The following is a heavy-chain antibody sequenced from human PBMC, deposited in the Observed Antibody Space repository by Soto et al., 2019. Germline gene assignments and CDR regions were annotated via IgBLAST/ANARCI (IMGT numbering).Heavy chain of an antibody. CDR2: INHSGST. Sequence: PSETLSLTCAVYGGSFSGYYWSWIRQPPGRGLEWIGEINHSGSTNYNPSLKSRVTISVDTSKNQFSPKLSSVTAADTAVYYCARGPVPHGAFDIWGQGTMVTVSS. CDR3: ARGPVPHGAFDI. J-gene: IGHJ3*02. D-gene: IGHD2-2*01. V-gene: IGHV4-34*01. CDR1: GGSFSGYY.